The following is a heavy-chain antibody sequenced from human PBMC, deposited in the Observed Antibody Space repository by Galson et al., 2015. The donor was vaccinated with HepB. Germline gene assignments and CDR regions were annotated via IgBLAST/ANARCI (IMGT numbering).Heavy chain of an antibody. CDR2: INPNSGGT. D-gene: IGHD3-10*01. J-gene: IGHJ4*02. V-gene: IGHV1-2*04. CDR3: ARVPGSGKYYFDY. Sequence: SVKVSCKASGYTFTGYYMHWVRQAPGQGLEWMGWINPNSGGTNYAQKFQGWVTMTRDTSISTAYMELSSLRSEDTAVYYCARVPGSGKYYFDYWGQGTLVTVSS. CDR1: GYTFTGYY.